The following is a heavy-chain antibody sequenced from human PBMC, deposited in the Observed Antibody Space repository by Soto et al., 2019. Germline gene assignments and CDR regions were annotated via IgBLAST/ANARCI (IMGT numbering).Heavy chain of an antibody. Sequence: ASVKVSCKALGNTFTYRYLHWVRQAPGQALEWMGWITPFSGDVHYAQKFQERVTITRDRSINTAYMQMSSLRSEDTAMYFCAGGGAGSGPFAWELPDHWGQGTLVTVSS. CDR1: GNTFTYRY. V-gene: IGHV1-45*02. D-gene: IGHD1-26*01. CDR3: AGGGAGSGPFAWELPDH. J-gene: IGHJ4*02. CDR2: ITPFSGDV.